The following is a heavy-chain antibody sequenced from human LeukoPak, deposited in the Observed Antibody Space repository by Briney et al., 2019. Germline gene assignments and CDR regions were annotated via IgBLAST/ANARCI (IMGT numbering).Heavy chain of an antibody. CDR3: ARDLEVMVRGVPNWFDP. Sequence: GGSLRLSCAASGFTFSSYSMNWVRQAPGKGLEWVSSISSSSSYIYYADSVKGRFTISRDNAKNSLYLQMNSLRAEDTAVYYCARDLEVMVRGVPNWFDPWGQGTLVTVSS. CDR2: ISSSSSYI. J-gene: IGHJ5*02. D-gene: IGHD3-10*01. V-gene: IGHV3-21*01. CDR1: GFTFSSYS.